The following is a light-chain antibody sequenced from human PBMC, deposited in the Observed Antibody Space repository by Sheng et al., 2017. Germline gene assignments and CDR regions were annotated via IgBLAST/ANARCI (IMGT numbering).Light chain of an antibody. Sequence: SYELTQSPSVSVSPGQTASVSCSGDNLDYKTVHWYQLRPGQSPLLVIYEDRKRPPGSPERFSASKSGNTATLTIRGTQAMDEADYYCQAWDSGTVVFGGGTKLTVL. V-gene: IGLV3-1*01. CDR3: QAWDSGTVV. CDR1: NLDYKT. CDR2: EDR. J-gene: IGLJ2*01.